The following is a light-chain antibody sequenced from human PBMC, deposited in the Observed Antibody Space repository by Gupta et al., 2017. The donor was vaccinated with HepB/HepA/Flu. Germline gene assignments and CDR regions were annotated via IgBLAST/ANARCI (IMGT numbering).Light chain of an antibody. CDR1: SSDVGGYNY. V-gene: IGLV2-14*03. CDR3: SSYTSSSTPYVV. J-gene: IGLJ2*01. Sequence: QSALTQPASVSGSPGQSITIFCTGTSSDVGGYNYVSWYQQHPGKAPKLMIYDVSSRPSGVSNRFSGAKSGNTASLTISGLQAEDEADYYCSSYTSSSTPYVVFGGGTKLTVL. CDR2: DVS.